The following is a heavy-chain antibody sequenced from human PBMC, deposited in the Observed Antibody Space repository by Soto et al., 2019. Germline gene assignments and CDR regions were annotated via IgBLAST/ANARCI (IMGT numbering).Heavy chain of an antibody. V-gene: IGHV4-30-4*01. D-gene: IGHD3-22*01. J-gene: IGHJ4*02. CDR3: ARFTDDSSGYHDY. CDR2: IYYSGSI. Sequence: QVQLQESGPGLVKPSQTLSLTCTVSGGSISSGDYYWSWIRQPPGKGLEWIGYIYYSGSIYYNPSLKSRVXXSXDXSKNQFSLKLSSVTAADTAVYYCARFTDDSSGYHDYWGQGTLVTVSS. CDR1: GGSISSGDYY.